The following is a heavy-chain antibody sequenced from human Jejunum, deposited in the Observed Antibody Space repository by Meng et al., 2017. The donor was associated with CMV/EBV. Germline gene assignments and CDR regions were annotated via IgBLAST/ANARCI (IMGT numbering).Heavy chain of an antibody. V-gene: IGHV5-51*01. D-gene: IGHD3-10*01. CDR1: GCSFTTYW. J-gene: IGHJ4*02. CDR3: ARSYYLSGVFDN. CDR2: IDPGDSDT. Sequence: GAGCSFTTYWIGWARQRPGKGPEWMGSIDPGDSDTRYSPSFQGQVRISADRSITTACLQWSSLKASDTAMYYCARSYYLSGVFDNWGQGTLVTVSS.